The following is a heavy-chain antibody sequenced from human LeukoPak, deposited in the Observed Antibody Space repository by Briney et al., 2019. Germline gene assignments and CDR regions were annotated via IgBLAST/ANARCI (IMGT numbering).Heavy chain of an antibody. D-gene: IGHD1-1*01. J-gene: IGHJ4*02. Sequence: ASVKVSCKASGYTFTSYGISWVRQAPGQGLEWMGWISAYNGNTNYAQKLQGRVTMTTDTSTGTAYMELRSLRSDDTAVYYCARDRSLKRSLDYWGQGTLVTVSS. CDR3: ARDRSLKRSLDY. CDR2: ISAYNGNT. V-gene: IGHV1-18*01. CDR1: GYTFTSYG.